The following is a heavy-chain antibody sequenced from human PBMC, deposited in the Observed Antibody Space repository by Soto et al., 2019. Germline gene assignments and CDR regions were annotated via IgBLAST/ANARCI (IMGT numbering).Heavy chain of an antibody. Sequence: EVQLLESGGGLVQPGGSLRLSCAASGITISNYPMSWVRQAPGKGLDWVSGISGSGDRTYYADSAKGRFTISKDISKNSLSLQLDKLGVEETAVYFCVKDDGGYPSTAPHWGQGTLVTVSS. CDR1: GITISNYP. CDR3: VKDDGGYPSTAPH. V-gene: IGHV3-23*01. CDR2: ISGSGDRT. D-gene: IGHD3-22*01. J-gene: IGHJ1*01.